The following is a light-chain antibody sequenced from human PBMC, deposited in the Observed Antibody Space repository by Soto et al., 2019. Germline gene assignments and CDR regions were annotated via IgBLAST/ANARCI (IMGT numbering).Light chain of an antibody. CDR1: QTVSSSY. CDR3: QQYGSSPRT. Sequence: IVLTQSPGTLSLSPGERATVSCRASQTVSSSYLAWYQQKPGQAPRLLIYGASNRATGIPDRFGGSGSGADFTLTISRLEPEDFAVYYCQQYGSSPRTFGQGTRLEIK. V-gene: IGKV3-20*01. J-gene: IGKJ5*01. CDR2: GAS.